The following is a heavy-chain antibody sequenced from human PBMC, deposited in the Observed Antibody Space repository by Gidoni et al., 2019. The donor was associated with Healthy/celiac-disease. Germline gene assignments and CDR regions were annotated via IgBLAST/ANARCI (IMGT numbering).Heavy chain of an antibody. J-gene: IGHJ4*02. CDR3: VKDGSRGSGSYYNFDY. CDR1: GFTFSSYA. CDR2: ISSNGGST. D-gene: IGHD3-10*01. V-gene: IGHV3-64D*08. Sequence: EVQLVESGGGLVQPGGSLRLSCSASGFTFSSYAMHWVRQAPGKGLEYVSAISSNGGSTYYADSVKGRFTISRDNSKNTLYLQMSSLRAEDTAVYYCVKDGSRGSGSYYNFDYWGQGTLVTVSS.